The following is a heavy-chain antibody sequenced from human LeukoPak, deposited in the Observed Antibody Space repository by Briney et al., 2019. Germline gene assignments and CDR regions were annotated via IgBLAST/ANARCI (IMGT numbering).Heavy chain of an antibody. V-gene: IGHV4-30-4*07. CDR1: GGSISSGGYS. Sequence: PSETLSLTCAVSGGSISSGGYSWSWIRQPPGKGLEWIGYIYYSGSTYYNPSLKSRVTISVDTSKNQSSLKLSSVTAADTAVYYCARVVDDFWSGYLNWFDPWGQGTLVTVSS. D-gene: IGHD3-3*01. CDR3: ARVVDDFWSGYLNWFDP. CDR2: IYYSGST. J-gene: IGHJ5*02.